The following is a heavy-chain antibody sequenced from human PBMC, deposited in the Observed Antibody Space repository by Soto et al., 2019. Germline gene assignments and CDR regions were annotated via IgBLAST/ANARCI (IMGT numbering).Heavy chain of an antibody. D-gene: IGHD1-1*01. CDR1: GYSISSSNW. J-gene: IGHJ5*02. CDR2: IYYSGST. V-gene: IGHV4-28*01. Sequence: QVQLQESGPGLVKPSDTLSLTCAVSGYSISSSNWWGWIRQPPGKGLEWIGYIYYSGSTYYNPSLKSRVTMSVDTSKNQFSLKLCSVTAVDTAVYYCARTAWDDMPHNWFDPWGQGTLVTVSS. CDR3: ARTAWDDMPHNWFDP.